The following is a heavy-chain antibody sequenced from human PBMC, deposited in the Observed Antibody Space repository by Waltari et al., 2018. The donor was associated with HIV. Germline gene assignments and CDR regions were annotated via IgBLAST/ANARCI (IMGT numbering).Heavy chain of an antibody. CDR2: IQPAGNEK. D-gene: IGHD3-9*01. J-gene: IGHJ3*01. CDR3: ATNGDWSFDV. V-gene: IGHV3-7*03. Sequence: DGQLMESGGGLVQPGGSLRLSCVGTDFSFGSFWMTWVRQVPGKGLEWVANIQPAGNEKYYVDSVKGRFTVSRDNARNSLYLDMDNMRAEDTAMYYCATNGDWSFDVWGQGTKVTVSP. CDR1: DFSFGSFW.